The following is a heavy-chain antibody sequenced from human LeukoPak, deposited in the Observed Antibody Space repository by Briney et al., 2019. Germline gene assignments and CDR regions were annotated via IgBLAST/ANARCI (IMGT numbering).Heavy chain of an antibody. D-gene: IGHD3-22*01. CDR2: IYHSGST. CDR1: GGSISSSSYY. J-gene: IGHJ5*02. CDR3: ARAPYYYDSSGYSTYNWFDP. V-gene: IGHV4-30-2*01. Sequence: PSETLSLTCTVSGGSISSSSYYWGWIRQPPGKGLEWIGYIYHSGSTYYNPSLKSRVTISVDRSKNQFSLKLSSVTAADTAVYYCARAPYYYDSSGYSTYNWFDPWAREPWSPSPQ.